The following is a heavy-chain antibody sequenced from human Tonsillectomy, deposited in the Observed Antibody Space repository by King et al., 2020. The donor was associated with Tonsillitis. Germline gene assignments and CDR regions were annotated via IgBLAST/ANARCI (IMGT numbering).Heavy chain of an antibody. CDR1: GFTFSGRS. D-gene: IGHD2-8*02. Sequence: VQLVESGGGLVQPGGSLRLSCAASGFTFSGRSINWVRQGPGKGLEWISFITGDSNTIYYADSVKGRFLISRDNAKNSLYLQRNSLRADDTAVFYCARDYWYGFDLWGQGTMVTVSS. J-gene: IGHJ3*01. CDR3: ARDYWYGFDL. CDR2: ITGDSNTI. V-gene: IGHV3-48*01.